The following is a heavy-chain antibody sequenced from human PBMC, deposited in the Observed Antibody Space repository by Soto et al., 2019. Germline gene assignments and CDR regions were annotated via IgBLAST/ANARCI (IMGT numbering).Heavy chain of an antibody. J-gene: IGHJ4*02. CDR2: IMSKTDGGTT. CDR3: TTASGMSPYSFDY. V-gene: IGHV3-15*01. Sequence: PGGSLRLSCATSGFTFSKAWVGWVRQAPGKGLEWVGRIMSKTDGGTTDYAAPVKGRFTISRDDSKSTLYLQMNSLKTEDTAFYYCTTASGMSPYSFDYWGQGTLVTVSS. D-gene: IGHD1-26*01. CDR1: GFTFSKAW.